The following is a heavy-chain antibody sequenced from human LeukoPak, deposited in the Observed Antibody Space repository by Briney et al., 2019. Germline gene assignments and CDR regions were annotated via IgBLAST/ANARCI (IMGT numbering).Heavy chain of an antibody. CDR3: ARRLTVTTFSWFDP. CDR1: GGSISSYY. Sequence: SETLSLTCTVSGGSISSYYWSWIRQPPGKGLEWIGYIYYSGSTNYNPSLKSRVTISVDTSKNQFSLKLSSVTAADTAVYYCARRLTVTTFSWFDPWGQGTLVTVSS. V-gene: IGHV4-59*01. J-gene: IGHJ5*02. D-gene: IGHD4-17*01. CDR2: IYYSGST.